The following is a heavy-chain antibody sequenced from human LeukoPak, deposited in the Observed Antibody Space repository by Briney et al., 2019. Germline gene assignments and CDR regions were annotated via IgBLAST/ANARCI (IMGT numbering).Heavy chain of an antibody. CDR2: IYYSGST. Sequence: SETLSLTCTVSGGSINTYYWSWIRQSPVKGLEWIGYIYYSGSTNYNPSLNSRVIISVDSSKNQFSLNLRSVTAADTAVYYCARSGWLQFDYFDDWGQGARVTVSS. CDR1: GGSINTYY. D-gene: IGHD5-24*01. V-gene: IGHV4-59*01. CDR3: ARSGWLQFDYFDD. J-gene: IGHJ4*02.